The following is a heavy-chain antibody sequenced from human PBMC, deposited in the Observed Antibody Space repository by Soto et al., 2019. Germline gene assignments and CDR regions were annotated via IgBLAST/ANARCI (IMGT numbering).Heavy chain of an antibody. Sequence: QVQLVQSGAEVKKPGSSVKVSCKASGGTFSSYAISWVRQAPGQGLEWMGGIIPILGAAIHAQRFQGRVTITADESTSTDYMELSSLRSEDTAVYYCARGGWKDQYYYGMEVWGQGTTVTVSS. CDR1: GGTFSSYA. D-gene: IGHD1-1*01. CDR2: IIPILGAA. V-gene: IGHV1-69*01. CDR3: ARGGWKDQYYYGMEV. J-gene: IGHJ6*02.